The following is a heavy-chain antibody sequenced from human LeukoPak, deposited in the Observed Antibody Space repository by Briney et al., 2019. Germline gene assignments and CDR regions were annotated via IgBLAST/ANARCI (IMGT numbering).Heavy chain of an antibody. D-gene: IGHD1-26*01. CDR3: ASGAQSDY. Sequence: TGGSLRLSCAASGYTFSSYEMNWVRQAPGKGLEWVSYISSSGSTIYYADSVKGRFTTSRDNAKNSLYLQMNSLRAEDTAGYYCASGAQSDYWGQGTLVTVSS. J-gene: IGHJ4*02. V-gene: IGHV3-48*03. CDR1: GYTFSSYE. CDR2: ISSSGSTI.